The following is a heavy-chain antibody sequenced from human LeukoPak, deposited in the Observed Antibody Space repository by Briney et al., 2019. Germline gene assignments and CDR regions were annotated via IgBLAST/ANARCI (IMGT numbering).Heavy chain of an antibody. J-gene: IGHJ5*02. CDR3: ARGWELDP. CDR1: GFTFSSYT. D-gene: IGHD1-26*01. Sequence: PGGSLRLSCAASGFTFSSYTMNWVRQAPGKGLEWVSSISTTSNTIYYADSVKGRFTISRDNAKNSLYLQMNSLRVEDTAVYYCARGWELDPWGQGTLVTVSS. V-gene: IGHV3-48*04. CDR2: ISTTSNTI.